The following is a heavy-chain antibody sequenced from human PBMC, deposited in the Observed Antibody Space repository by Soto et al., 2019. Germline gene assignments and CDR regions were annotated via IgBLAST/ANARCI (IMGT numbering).Heavy chain of an antibody. CDR1: GFTFSSYA. Sequence: EEQLLESGGGLVQPGGSLRLSCAASGFTFSSYAMSWVRQAPGKGLAWVSSIYSSGDRKYFADSVKGRFTISRDNSKNTLYLQMNSLGAEDTAVYYCAKGPISPYGMDVWGQGTTVTVSS. D-gene: IGHD3-3*01. CDR3: AKGPISPYGMDV. CDR2: IYSSGDRK. J-gene: IGHJ6*02. V-gene: IGHV3-23*01.